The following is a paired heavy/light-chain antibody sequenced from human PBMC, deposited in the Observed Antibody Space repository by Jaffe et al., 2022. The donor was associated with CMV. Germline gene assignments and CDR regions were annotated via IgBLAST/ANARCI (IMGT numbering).Light chain of an antibody. Sequence: QSALTQPRSVSGSPGQSVTISCTGTSTDVGGYNYVSWYQQHPGKGPKLIIYDVSQRPSGVPDRFSGSKSGNTASLTISGLQAEDEADYHCFSYAAPFWVFGGGTKLTVL. CDR1: STDVGGYNY. CDR2: DVS. CDR3: FSYAAPFWV. V-gene: IGLV2-11*01. J-gene: IGLJ3*02.
Heavy chain of an antibody. D-gene: IGHD3-3*01. CDR2: INAGNGDT. CDR1: GYTFTYYA. V-gene: IGHV1-3*01. CDR3: ATESGRYDFWSARASYYYYLDV. Sequence: QVQLVQSGAEVKKPGASVKVSCRASGYTFTYYAMHWVRQAPGQRLEWMGRINAGNGDTKYSQNFQGRVTFTTDPSASTVYMELSSLRSEDTAVFYCATESGRYDFWSARASYYYYLDVWGKGTAVTVSS. J-gene: IGHJ6*03.